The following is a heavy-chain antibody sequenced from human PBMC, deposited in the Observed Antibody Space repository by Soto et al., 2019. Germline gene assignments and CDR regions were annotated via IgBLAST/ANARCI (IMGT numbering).Heavy chain of an antibody. V-gene: IGHV3-30*03. CDR3: AQTGRDHGDSPNDY. Sequence: QVQLVESGGGVVQPGRSLRLSCAASGFTFSSYAMHWVRQAPGKGLEWVTVISYDGITKYYADSVKGRFTISRDNSKNTLYLEMNSLGAEDTAVYYCAQTGRDHGDSPNDYWGQGTLVTVSS. CDR2: ISYDGITK. CDR1: GFTFSSYA. J-gene: IGHJ4*02. D-gene: IGHD4-17*01.